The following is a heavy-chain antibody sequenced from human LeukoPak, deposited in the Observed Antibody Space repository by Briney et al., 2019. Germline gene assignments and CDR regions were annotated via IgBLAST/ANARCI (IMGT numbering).Heavy chain of an antibody. J-gene: IGHJ4*02. Sequence: SETLSLTCAVYGGSFSSYYWTWIRQPPGRGLEWIGEINHSGNTNYNPSLKSRVTISVDTSKNQFSLKLSSVTAADTAVYYCASRRSEDSGSFVWGQGTLVTVSS. D-gene: IGHD1-26*01. CDR1: GGSFSSYY. V-gene: IGHV4-34*01. CDR2: INHSGNT. CDR3: ASRRSEDSGSFV.